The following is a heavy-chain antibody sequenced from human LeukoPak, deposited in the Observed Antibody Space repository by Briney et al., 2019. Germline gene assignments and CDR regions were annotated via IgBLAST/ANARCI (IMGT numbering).Heavy chain of an antibody. D-gene: IGHD3-22*01. J-gene: IGHJ4*02. CDR3: ARDERSGYYVF. CDR2: VGVDGSMT. Sequence: GGTLGLSCAASGFTFNTYWMNWVCQAPGRGLERVASVGVDGSMTKYENSVRDRFTISRDDANTYLYLQKISLKADAAAAYYCARDERSGYYVFWGQGILVTVSS. V-gene: IGHV3-7*01. CDR1: GFTFNTYW.